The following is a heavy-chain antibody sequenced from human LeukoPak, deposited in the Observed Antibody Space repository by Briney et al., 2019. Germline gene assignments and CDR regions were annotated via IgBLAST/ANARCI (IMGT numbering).Heavy chain of an antibody. D-gene: IGHD2-8*02. CDR3: AGGVGEGIFYYYYYGMDV. CDR2: ISSSGSTI. CDR1: GFTFSDYY. Sequence: GGSLRLSCAASGFTFSDYYMSWIRQAPGKGLEWVSYISSSGSTIYYADSVKGRFTISRDNAKNSLYLQMNSLRAEDTAVYYCAGGVGEGIFYYYYYGMDVWGQGTTVTVSS. J-gene: IGHJ6*02. V-gene: IGHV3-11*01.